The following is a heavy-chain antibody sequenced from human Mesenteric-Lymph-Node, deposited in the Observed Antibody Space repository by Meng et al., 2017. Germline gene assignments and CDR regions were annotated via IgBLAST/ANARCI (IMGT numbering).Heavy chain of an antibody. CDR2: SNSDESST. D-gene: IGHD6-19*01. Sequence: GESLKISCAASGFTFSSYWMHWVRQAPGKGLIWISRSNSDESSTNYADSVKGRFTISRDNAKNTLYLQMNSLRAEDTAVYYCARGGWYQTDDFDIWGQGTMVTVSS. J-gene: IGHJ3*02. CDR1: GFTFSSYW. V-gene: IGHV3-74*01. CDR3: ARGGWYQTDDFDI.